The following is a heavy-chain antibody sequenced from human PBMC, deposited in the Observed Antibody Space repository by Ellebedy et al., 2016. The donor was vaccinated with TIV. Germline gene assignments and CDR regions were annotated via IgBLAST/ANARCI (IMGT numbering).Heavy chain of an antibody. D-gene: IGHD4-17*01. J-gene: IGHJ4*02. V-gene: IGHV3-23*01. Sequence: GESLKISCAASGFSFTNYDMNWVRQTPGKGLEWVSSISGSGDKTYYADSVEGRFTISRDNSKNTLSLQMNSLRAEDTAVYFCAKDRYGDYVVYFDYWGQGTLVTVSS. CDR1: GFSFTNYD. CDR2: ISGSGDKT. CDR3: AKDRYGDYVVYFDY.